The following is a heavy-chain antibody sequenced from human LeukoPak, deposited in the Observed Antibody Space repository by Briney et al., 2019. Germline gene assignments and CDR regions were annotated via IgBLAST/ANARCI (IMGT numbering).Heavy chain of an antibody. J-gene: IGHJ4*02. V-gene: IGHV4-34*01. CDR3: ATTAVGSDY. CDR2: INHSGST. Sequence: SETLSLTCAVYGGSFSGYYWSWIRQPPGKGLEWIGEINHSGSTNYNPSLKSRVTMSVDTSKNQFSLKLSSVTAVDTAVYYCATTAVGSDYWGQGTLVTVSS. CDR1: GGSFSGYY. D-gene: IGHD1-14*01.